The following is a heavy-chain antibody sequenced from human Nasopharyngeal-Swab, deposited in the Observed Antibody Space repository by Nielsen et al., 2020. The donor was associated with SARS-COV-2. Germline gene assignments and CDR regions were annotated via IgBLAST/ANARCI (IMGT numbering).Heavy chain of an antibody. J-gene: IGHJ4*02. Sequence: GESLKISCAASGFTFSSYSMNWVRQAPGKGLEWVSSISSSSSYIYYADSVKGRFTISRDNAKNSLYLQMNSLRAEDTAVYYCARDVNWNDGDYYFDYWGQGTLVTVSS. CDR1: GFTFSSYS. CDR2: ISSSSSYI. CDR3: ARDVNWNDGDYYFDY. D-gene: IGHD1-1*01. V-gene: IGHV3-21*01.